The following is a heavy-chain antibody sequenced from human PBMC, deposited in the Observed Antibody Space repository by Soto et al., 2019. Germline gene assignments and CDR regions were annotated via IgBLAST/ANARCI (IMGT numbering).Heavy chain of an antibody. CDR1: GGSISSYY. J-gene: IGHJ4*02. CDR3: VRRRFGYYFDY. CDR2: IYYSGST. D-gene: IGHD3-16*01. Sequence: PSETLSLTCTVSGGSISSYYWSWIRQPPGKGLEWIGYIYYSGSTNYNPSLKSRVTISVDTSKNQFSLKLSSVTAADTAVYYCVRRRFGYYFDYWGQGTLVTVSS. V-gene: IGHV4-59*08.